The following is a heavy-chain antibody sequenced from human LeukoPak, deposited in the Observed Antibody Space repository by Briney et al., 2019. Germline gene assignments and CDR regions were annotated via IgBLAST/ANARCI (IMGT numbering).Heavy chain of an antibody. CDR2: ISGSGGST. CDR3: AKDHYSSSSGDFFDY. Sequence: GGSLRLSFAASGFTFSSYAMSWVRQAPGKGLEWVSDISGSGGSTYYEDSVKGRFTISRDNSKNTLYLQMNSLRAEDTAVYYRAKDHYSSSSGDFFDYWGQGTLVTVSS. V-gene: IGHV3-23*01. J-gene: IGHJ4*02. D-gene: IGHD6-6*01. CDR1: GFTFSSYA.